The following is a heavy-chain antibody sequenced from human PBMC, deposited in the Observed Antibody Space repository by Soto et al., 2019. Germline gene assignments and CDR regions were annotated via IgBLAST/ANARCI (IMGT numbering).Heavy chain of an antibody. D-gene: IGHD3-22*01. CDR1: GFTFSGSA. V-gene: IGHV3-73*01. CDR3: TSAALIDYYYYYGMDV. Sequence: GGSLRLSCAASGFTFSGSAMHWVRQASGKGLEWVGRIRSKANSYATAYAASVKGRFTISRDDSKNTAYLQMNSLKTEDTAVYYCTSAALIDYYYYYGMDVWGQGNTVTVSS. J-gene: IGHJ6*02. CDR2: IRSKANSYAT.